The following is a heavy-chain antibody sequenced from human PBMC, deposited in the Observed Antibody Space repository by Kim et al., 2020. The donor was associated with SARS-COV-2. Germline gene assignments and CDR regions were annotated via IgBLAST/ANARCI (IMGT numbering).Heavy chain of an antibody. V-gene: IGHV3-30*04. CDR2: ISYDGSNK. CDR3: ARDLIPDMKGPFDY. J-gene: IGHJ4*02. Sequence: GGSLRLSCAASGFTFSSYAMHWVRQAPGKGLEWVAVISYDGSNKYYADSVKGRFTISRDNSKNTLYLQMNSLRAEDTAVYYCARDLIPDMKGPFDYWGQGTLVTVSS. D-gene: IGHD3-9*01. CDR1: GFTFSSYA.